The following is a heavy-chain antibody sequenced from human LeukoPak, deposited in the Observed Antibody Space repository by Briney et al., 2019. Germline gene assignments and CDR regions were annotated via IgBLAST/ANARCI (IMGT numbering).Heavy chain of an antibody. CDR3: AREEYSSGWYRNSFDY. Sequence: PSETLSLTCTVSGGSISSYYWSWIRQPAGKGLEWIGRIYTSGSTNYNPSLKSRVTMSVDTSKNQFSLKLSSVTAADTAVYYCAREEYSSGWYRNSFDYWGQGTLVTVSS. D-gene: IGHD6-19*01. CDR1: GGSISSYY. CDR2: IYTSGST. V-gene: IGHV4-4*07. J-gene: IGHJ4*02.